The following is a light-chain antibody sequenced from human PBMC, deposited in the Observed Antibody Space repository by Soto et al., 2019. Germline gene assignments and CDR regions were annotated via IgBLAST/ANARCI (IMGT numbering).Light chain of an antibody. CDR1: QSVAIN. J-gene: IGKJ4*01. Sequence: LTQSPGTLSVSPGERATLSCRASQSVAINVAWYQQIPGQAPRLLIYGASSRATGIPDRFSGSGSGTDFTLTISRLEPEDFAVYYCQQYGTSPLTFGGGTKV. V-gene: IGKV3-20*01. CDR3: QQYGTSPLT. CDR2: GAS.